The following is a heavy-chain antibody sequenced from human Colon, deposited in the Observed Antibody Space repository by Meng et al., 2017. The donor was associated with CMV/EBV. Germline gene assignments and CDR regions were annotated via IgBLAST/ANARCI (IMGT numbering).Heavy chain of an antibody. J-gene: IGHJ4*02. CDR1: GYTFTGYY. CDR2: VNPNNGGT. D-gene: IGHD1-1*01. Sequence: ASVKVSCKASGYTFTGYYINWVRQAPGQGLEGMGGVNPNNGGTKYAQRFQGRVTMTRDTSISTAYLELSRLTSDDTAMYYCARVGRRMENDYWGQGTLVTVSS. V-gene: IGHV1-2*02. CDR3: ARVGRRMENDY.